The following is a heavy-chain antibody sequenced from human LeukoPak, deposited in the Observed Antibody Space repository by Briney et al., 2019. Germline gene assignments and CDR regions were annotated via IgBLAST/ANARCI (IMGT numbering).Heavy chain of an antibody. CDR3: ALTMVRGVIEAFDI. V-gene: IGHV5-10-1*01. Sequence: GGSLKISCKGSGYSFTSCWISWVRQMPGKGLEWMGRIDPSDSYTNYSPSFQGHVTISADKSISTAYLQWSSLKASDTAMYYCALTMVRGVIEAFDIWGQGTMVTVSS. D-gene: IGHD3-10*01. J-gene: IGHJ3*02. CDR1: GYSFTSCW. CDR2: IDPSDSYT.